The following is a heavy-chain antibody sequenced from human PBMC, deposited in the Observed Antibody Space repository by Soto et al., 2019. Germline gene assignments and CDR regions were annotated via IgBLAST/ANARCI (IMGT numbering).Heavy chain of an antibody. Sequence: ASVKVSCKTSGCTFSSYAISWVRQAPGQGLEWMGGISANNGTKTYAQKLQGRVTITTDESTSTAYMELRSLRSDDTAVYYCARASGSSYWFDPWGQGTLVTVSS. V-gene: IGHV1-18*01. CDR3: ARASGSSYWFDP. CDR1: GCTFSSYA. CDR2: ISANNGTK. D-gene: IGHD1-26*01. J-gene: IGHJ5*02.